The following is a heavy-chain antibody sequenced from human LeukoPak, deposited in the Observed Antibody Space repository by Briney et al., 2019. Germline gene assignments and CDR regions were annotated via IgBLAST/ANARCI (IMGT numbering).Heavy chain of an antibody. J-gene: IGHJ3*02. CDR3: GKNRYSGSLSPFDI. V-gene: IGHV3-23*01. CDR2: ISGGGGNT. CDR1: KFAFSSYA. Sequence: GGSLRLSCAASKFAFSSYAMSWVRQAPGKGLEWVSAISGGGGNTYYADTVKGRFTISRDNSKNTLYLQMNSLRAEDTAVYYCGKNRYSGSLSPFDIWGQGTMVTVSS. D-gene: IGHD1-26*01.